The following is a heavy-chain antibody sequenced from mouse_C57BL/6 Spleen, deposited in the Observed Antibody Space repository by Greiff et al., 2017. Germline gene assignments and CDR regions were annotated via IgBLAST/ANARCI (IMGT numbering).Heavy chain of an antibody. J-gene: IGHJ2*01. D-gene: IGHD1-1*01. CDR2: IYPGSGNT. CDR3: ARDYYGSRRSLDY. CDR1: GYTFTDYY. V-gene: IGHV1-76*01. Sequence: VQLQQSGAELVRPGASVKLSCKASGYTFTDYYINWVKQRPGQGLEWIARIYPGSGNTYYNEKFKGKATLTAEKSSSTAYMQLSSLTSEGSAVYFCARDYYGSRRSLDYWGQGTTLTVSS.